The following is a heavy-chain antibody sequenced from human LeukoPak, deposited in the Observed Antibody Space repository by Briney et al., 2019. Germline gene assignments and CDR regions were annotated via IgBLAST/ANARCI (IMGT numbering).Heavy chain of an antibody. Sequence: ASVNVSCKASGYTFINYYIHWVRQAPGQGLEWVGIINPSGGSTTYAQKFQGRVSMTRDTSTSTVYMELSSLESDDTALYYCARHSLPGTTPSDYWGQGTLVAVSS. V-gene: IGHV1-46*01. CDR3: ARHSLPGTTPSDY. D-gene: IGHD1-1*01. CDR1: GYTFINYY. J-gene: IGHJ4*02. CDR2: INPSGGST.